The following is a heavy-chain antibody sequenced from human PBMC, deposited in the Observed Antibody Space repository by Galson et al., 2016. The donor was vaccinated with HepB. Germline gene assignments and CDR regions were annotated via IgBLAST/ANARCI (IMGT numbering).Heavy chain of an antibody. CDR2: IKEDGSDK. V-gene: IGHV3-7*01. D-gene: IGHD1-1*01. J-gene: IGHJ6*02. CDR1: GFTFSFNW. Sequence: SLRLSCAASGFTFSFNWMAWVRQAPGKGLEWVATIKEDGSDKYYVDSVKGRFTISKDNAKNSLYLQITGLRAEDTAFYYCAKGGGWNMDAWRQGTTVTVSS. CDR3: AKGGGWNMDA.